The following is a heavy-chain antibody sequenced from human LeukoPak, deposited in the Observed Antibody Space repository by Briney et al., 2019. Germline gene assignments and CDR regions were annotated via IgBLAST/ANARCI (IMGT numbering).Heavy chain of an antibody. CDR3: ARSLGVVHNWFDP. Sequence: GESLKISCKGSGYSFTNYWIGWVRQMPGKGLEWMGIIYPGDSDTRYSPSFQGQVTISADKSISTAYLQWNSLKASDTAMYYCARSLGVVHNWFDPWGQGTLVTVSS. D-gene: IGHD3-3*01. CDR2: IYPGDSDT. V-gene: IGHV5-51*01. J-gene: IGHJ5*02. CDR1: GYSFTNYW.